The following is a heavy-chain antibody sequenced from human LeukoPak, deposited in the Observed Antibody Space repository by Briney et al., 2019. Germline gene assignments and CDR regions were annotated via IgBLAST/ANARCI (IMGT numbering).Heavy chain of an antibody. J-gene: IGHJ6*02. CDR2: IGTRGDT. CDR3: VRAPPYSSASWGYYGMDV. D-gene: IGHD6-19*01. Sequence: QPGGSLRLSCAASGLTLSRYDMHWVRQATGEGLEWVSAIGTRGDTYYAGSVKGRFTMSRENAKNSLYLQMNSLSAGDTAVYYCVRAPPYSSASWGYYGMDVWGQGTTVTVSS. V-gene: IGHV3-13*01. CDR1: GLTLSRYD.